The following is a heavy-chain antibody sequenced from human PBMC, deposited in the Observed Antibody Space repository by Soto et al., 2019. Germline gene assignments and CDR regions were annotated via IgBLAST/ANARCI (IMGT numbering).Heavy chain of an antibody. CDR2: IYYSGST. CDR3: AREITIFGVVRPSYFDY. V-gene: IGHV4-59*01. Sequence: SETLSLTCTVSGGSISSYYWSWIRQPPGKGLEWIGYIYYSGSTNYNPSLKSRVTISVGTPKNQFSLKLSSVTAADTAVYYCAREITIFGVVRPSYFDYWGQGTLVTVSS. CDR1: GGSISSYY. J-gene: IGHJ4*02. D-gene: IGHD3-3*01.